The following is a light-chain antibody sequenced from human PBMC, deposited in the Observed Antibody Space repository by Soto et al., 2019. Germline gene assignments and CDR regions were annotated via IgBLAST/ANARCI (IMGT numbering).Light chain of an antibody. CDR2: GAS. Sequence: ETVMTQSPATLSVSPGVRATLSCSASQSISDTLAWYQQKPGQAPRLLIHGASTRATGFPARFSGSGSGTDFTLTISSLQSEDFAVYYCQQYNNWPWTFGQGTKVDIK. V-gene: IGKV3-15*01. J-gene: IGKJ1*01. CDR3: QQYNNWPWT. CDR1: QSISDT.